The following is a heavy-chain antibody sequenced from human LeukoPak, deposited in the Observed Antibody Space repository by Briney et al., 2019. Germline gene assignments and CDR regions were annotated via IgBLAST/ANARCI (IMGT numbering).Heavy chain of an antibody. CDR3: VKGTYTAAH. V-gene: IGHV3-64D*06. CDR1: GFAFSGYA. Sequence: PGGSLTLSCSASGFAFSGYAMHWVRQAPGKGLEYVSAISRSGDSTYYADSVKGRISISRDNSKNTLYLQVSSLKTEVTAVYYCVKGTYTAAHWGQGTLVTVSS. J-gene: IGHJ4*02. D-gene: IGHD2-15*01. CDR2: ISRSGDST.